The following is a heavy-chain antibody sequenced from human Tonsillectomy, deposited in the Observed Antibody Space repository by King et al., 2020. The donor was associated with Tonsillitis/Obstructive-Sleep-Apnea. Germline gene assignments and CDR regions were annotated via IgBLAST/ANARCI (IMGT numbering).Heavy chain of an antibody. Sequence: VQLVESGGGVVRPGGSLRLSCAASGFTFDDYGMSLVRQAPGKGLEWVSGINWNGGSTGYGDAVKGRFTISRDNAKNSLYLQINSLSAEDTALYYCARRRRGYCSSTSCLYYYYYMDVWGKGTTVTVSS. CDR3: ARRRRGYCSSTSCLYYYYYMDV. J-gene: IGHJ6*03. CDR2: INWNGGST. V-gene: IGHV3-20*04. D-gene: IGHD2-2*01. CDR1: GFTFDDYG.